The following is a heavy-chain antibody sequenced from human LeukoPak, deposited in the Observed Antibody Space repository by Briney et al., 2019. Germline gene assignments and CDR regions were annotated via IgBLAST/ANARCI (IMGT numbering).Heavy chain of an antibody. D-gene: IGHD3-10*01. CDR1: GFTFSSYA. CDR2: ISSSSSYI. V-gene: IGHV3-21*01. Sequence: GGSLRLSCAASGFTFSSYAMSWVRQAPGKGLEWVSSISSSSSYIYYADSVKGRFTISRDNAKNSLYLQMNSLRAEDTAVYYCARGEMVRGVRAFDIWGQGTMVTVSS. CDR3: ARGEMVRGVRAFDI. J-gene: IGHJ3*02.